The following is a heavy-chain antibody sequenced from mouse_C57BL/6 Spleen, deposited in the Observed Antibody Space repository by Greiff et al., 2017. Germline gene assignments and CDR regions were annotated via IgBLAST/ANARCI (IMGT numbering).Heavy chain of an antibody. Sequence: VKLMESGAELARPGASVKLSCKASGYTFTSYGISWVKQRTGQGLEWIGEIYPRSGNTYYNEKFKGKATLTADKSSSTAYMELRSLTSEDSAVYFCARWEDYEDYWGQGTTLTVSS. V-gene: IGHV1-81*01. D-gene: IGHD2-4*01. CDR3: ARWEDYEDY. CDR2: IYPRSGNT. CDR1: GYTFTSYG. J-gene: IGHJ2*01.